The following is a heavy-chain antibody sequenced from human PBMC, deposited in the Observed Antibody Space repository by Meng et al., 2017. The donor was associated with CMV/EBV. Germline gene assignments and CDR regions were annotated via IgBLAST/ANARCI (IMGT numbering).Heavy chain of an antibody. Sequence: GSLRLSCAVYGGSFSGYYWSWIRQPPGKGLEWIGEINHSGSPNYNPSLKSRVTISVDTSKNQFSLKLSSVTAADTAVYYCARGPRMATIDYFDYWGQGTLVTVSS. J-gene: IGHJ4*02. V-gene: IGHV4-34*01. CDR1: GGSFSGYY. CDR2: INHSGSP. CDR3: ARGPRMATIDYFDY. D-gene: IGHD5-24*01.